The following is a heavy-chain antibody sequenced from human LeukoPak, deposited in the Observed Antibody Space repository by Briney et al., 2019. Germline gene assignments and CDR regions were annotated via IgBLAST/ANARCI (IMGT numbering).Heavy chain of an antibody. Sequence: GGSLRLSCAASGITFGNNWMHWVRQGPGKGLVWISRINSDGGGAIYADSVKGRFTVSRDNAKNTLYLQMNSLGAEDTAVYYCASDVPHNWFDTWGQGTLVTVSS. CDR1: GITFGNNW. CDR3: ASDVPHNWFDT. V-gene: IGHV3-74*01. J-gene: IGHJ5*02. CDR2: INSDGGGA.